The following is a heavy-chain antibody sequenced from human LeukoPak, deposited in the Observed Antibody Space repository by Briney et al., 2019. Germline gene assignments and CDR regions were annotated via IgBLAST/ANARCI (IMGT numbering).Heavy chain of an antibody. J-gene: IGHJ6*03. CDR3: ARQILRGSYFYYLDV. CDR2: INSRGDNT. CDR1: GFRFNSFG. D-gene: IGHD3-10*01. Sequence: GGSLRLPCAASGFRFNSFGMSWVRQTPGKGLEWVSSINSRGDNTHYADSLEGRFTISRDTWKNTVYLQMNRLRVEDTATYYCARQILRGSYFYYLDVWGTGTPVTVSS. V-gene: IGHV3-23*01.